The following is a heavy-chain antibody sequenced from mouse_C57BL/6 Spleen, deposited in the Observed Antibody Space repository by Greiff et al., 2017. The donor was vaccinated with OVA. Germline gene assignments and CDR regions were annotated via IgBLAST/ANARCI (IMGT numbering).Heavy chain of an antibody. CDR1: GYTFTSYW. J-gene: IGHJ2*01. CDR3: ARMGNYDYYFDY. CDR2: IYPGSGST. V-gene: IGHV1-55*01. D-gene: IGHD2-4*01. Sequence: VQLQQSGAELVKPGASVKMSCKASGYTFTSYWITWVKQRPGQGLEWIGDIYPGSGSTNYNEKFKSKATLTVDTSSSTAYMQLSSLTSEDSAVYYCARMGNYDYYFDYWGQGTTLTVSS.